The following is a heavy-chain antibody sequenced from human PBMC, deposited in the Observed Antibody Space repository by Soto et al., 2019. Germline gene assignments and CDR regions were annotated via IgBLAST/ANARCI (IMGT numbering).Heavy chain of an antibody. D-gene: IGHD3-3*01. CDR2: IYYSGST. CDR1: GGSVSSGSYY. Sequence: PSETLSLTCTVSGGSVSSGSYYWSWIRQPPGKGLEWIGYIYYSGSTNYNPSLKSRVTISVDTSKNQFSLKLSSVTAADTAVYYCAREITNDFWSGPGGSWFDPWGQGTLVTVSS. V-gene: IGHV4-61*01. J-gene: IGHJ5*02. CDR3: AREITNDFWSGPGGSWFDP.